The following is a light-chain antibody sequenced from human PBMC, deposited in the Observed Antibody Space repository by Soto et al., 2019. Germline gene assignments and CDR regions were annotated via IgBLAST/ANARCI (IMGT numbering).Light chain of an antibody. J-gene: IGKJ1*01. CDR1: QGIRSD. Sequence: IQMTQSPSSLSASVGDRVTISCRASQGIRSDLAWYQQKPGKVPKLLIYGASKLESGAPSRFSGSGFGTDFTLTISSLQPEDFATYYCLQDYNFPWAFGQGTKVEIK. CDR3: LQDYNFPWA. V-gene: IGKV1-6*01. CDR2: GAS.